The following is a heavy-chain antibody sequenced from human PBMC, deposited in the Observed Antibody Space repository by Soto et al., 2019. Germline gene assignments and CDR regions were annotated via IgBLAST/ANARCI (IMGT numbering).Heavy chain of an antibody. CDR1: GFTFSSYE. D-gene: IGHD3-10*01. V-gene: IGHV3-48*03. CDR2: ITSSSSTI. CDR3: ARSLGGA. J-gene: IGHJ5*02. Sequence: SLRLSCAASGFTFSSYEMNWVRQAPGKGLEWISYITSSSSTIYYADSVKGRFTISRDNAKYSLYLQMNNLRADDTAVYYCARSLGGAWGQGTLVTVSS.